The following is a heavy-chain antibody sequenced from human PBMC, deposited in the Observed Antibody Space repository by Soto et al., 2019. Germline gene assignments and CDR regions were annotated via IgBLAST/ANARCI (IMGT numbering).Heavy chain of an antibody. Sequence: SETLSLTCAVSGYSISSGYYWGWLRRPPGKGLEWIGSIYHGGSTYYNPSLNSRVTLSXXXXXXQXSXIXNXGTAXDTAVYYCARLNPRRYFDYWGQRTLVTVSS. CDR3: ARLNPRRYFDY. CDR1: GYSISSGYY. V-gene: IGHV4-38-2*01. CDR2: IYHGGST. J-gene: IGHJ4*02.